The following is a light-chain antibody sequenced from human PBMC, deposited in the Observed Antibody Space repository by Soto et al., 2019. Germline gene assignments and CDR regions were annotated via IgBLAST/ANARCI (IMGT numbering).Light chain of an antibody. CDR1: QSVSSY. CDR2: DAS. CDR3: KQLSNWPSFT. J-gene: IGKJ3*01. Sequence: EIVLTQSPATLSLSPGERATLSCRASQSVSSYLAWYQQKPGQAPRLLIYDASNRATGIPARFGGSGSGTDFTHTITCLEPEYFAVYNCKQLSNWPSFTFGPGTKVDIK. V-gene: IGKV3-11*01.